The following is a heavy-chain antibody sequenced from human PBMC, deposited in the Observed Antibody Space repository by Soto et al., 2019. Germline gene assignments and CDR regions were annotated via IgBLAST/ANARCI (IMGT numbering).Heavy chain of an antibody. CDR1: GFTFSSYS. CDR2: ISSSGSYI. J-gene: IGHJ4*02. V-gene: IGHV3-21*01. D-gene: IGHD3-22*01. Sequence: GGSLRLSCAASGFTFSSYSMNWVRQAPGRGLEWVSSISSSGSYIYYADSVKGRFTISRDNAKNSLYLQMNSLRAEDTAVYYCAGGTYWVDSDADYGYWGQGTVVTVSS. CDR3: AGGTYWVDSDADYGY.